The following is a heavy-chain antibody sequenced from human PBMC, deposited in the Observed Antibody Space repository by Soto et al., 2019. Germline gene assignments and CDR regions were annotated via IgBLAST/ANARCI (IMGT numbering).Heavy chain of an antibody. CDR2: ISYDGSNK. CDR3: EKESNAPQLLWFGELLGAAGYDY. J-gene: IGHJ4*02. D-gene: IGHD3-10*01. CDR1: GFTFSSYG. V-gene: IGHV3-30*18. Sequence: GSLRLSCAASGFTFSSYGMHWVRQAPGKGLEWAAVISYDGSNKYYADSVKGRFTISRDNSKNTLYLQMNSLRAEDTAVYYCEKESNAPQLLWFGELLGAAGYDYWGQGTLVTVSS.